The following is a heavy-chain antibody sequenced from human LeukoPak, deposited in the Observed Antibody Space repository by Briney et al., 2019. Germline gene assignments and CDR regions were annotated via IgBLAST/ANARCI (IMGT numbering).Heavy chain of an antibody. CDR2: IHQDAGEK. V-gene: IGHV3-7*05. Sequence: GGSLRLSCAASGFSFSDSWMTWVRQTPGKGLQWVASIHQDAGEKQYLDSVRGRFTISRDNAKNSLYLQMNSLRVEDTAVYYCARSVVTLYWYFDLWGRGTLVTVSS. CDR3: ARSVVTLYWYFDL. CDR1: GFSFSDSW. D-gene: IGHD4-23*01. J-gene: IGHJ2*01.